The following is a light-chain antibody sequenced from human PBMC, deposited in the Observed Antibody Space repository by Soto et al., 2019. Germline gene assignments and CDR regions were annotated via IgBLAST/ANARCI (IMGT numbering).Light chain of an antibody. V-gene: IGKV1-39*01. Sequence: DIQMTQSPSSLSASVGDTVTITCRASHNIDFYLNWYQQKPGTAPKVLISGASSLQRGVPSRFSGSGSGTEFTLTINNLQPEDFASYLCQQTFNYPSWTFGQGPKVHIX. CDR1: HNIDFY. J-gene: IGKJ1*01. CDR3: QQTFNYPSWT. CDR2: GAS.